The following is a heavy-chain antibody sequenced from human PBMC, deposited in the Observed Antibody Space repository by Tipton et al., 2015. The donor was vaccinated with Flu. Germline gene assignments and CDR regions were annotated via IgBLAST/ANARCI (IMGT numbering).Heavy chain of an antibody. CDR3: ASRLNGDVDY. Sequence: GLVKPSQTLSLTCTVSGGSISSGSYYWSWIRQPAGKGLEWIGRIYTSGSTNYNPSLKSRVTISVDTSKNQFSLKLSSVTAADTAVYYCASRLNGDVDYWGQGTLVTVSS. J-gene: IGHJ4*02. V-gene: IGHV4-61*02. CDR1: GGSISSGSYY. CDR2: IYTSGST. D-gene: IGHD4-17*01.